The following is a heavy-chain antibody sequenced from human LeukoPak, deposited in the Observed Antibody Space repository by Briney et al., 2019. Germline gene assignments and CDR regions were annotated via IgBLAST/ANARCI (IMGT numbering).Heavy chain of an antibody. CDR2: INPGGSST. D-gene: IGHD4-11*01. Sequence: GGSLRLSCAASGFTFSNYCMHWVRQVPGKGLVWVSRINPGGSSTTYAASVKGRFTISRDNAKNTLYLQMNSLRAADTAVYYCARSNQADDYWGQGTLVTVSS. CDR3: ARSNQADDY. V-gene: IGHV3-74*01. J-gene: IGHJ4*02. CDR1: GFTFSNYC.